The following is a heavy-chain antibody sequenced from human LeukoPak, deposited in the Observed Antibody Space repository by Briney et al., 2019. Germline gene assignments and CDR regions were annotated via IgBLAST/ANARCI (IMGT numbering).Heavy chain of an antibody. CDR2: IYSSGST. D-gene: IGHD3-22*01. J-gene: IGHJ4*02. CDR1: GGSISSSSYY. V-gene: IGHV4-39*01. Sequence: SETLSLTCTVSGGSISSSSYYWGWIRQPPGKGLEWTGNIYSSGSTYYNPSLKSRVTISVDTSKNQFSLKLSSVTAADTAVYYCARRSTDENYYDSSGYTYYFDYWGQGTLVTVSS. CDR3: ARRSTDENYYDSSGYTYYFDY.